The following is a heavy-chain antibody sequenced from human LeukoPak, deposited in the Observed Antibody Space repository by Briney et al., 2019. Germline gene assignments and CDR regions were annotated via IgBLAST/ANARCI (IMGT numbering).Heavy chain of an antibody. CDR1: GFTFSSYA. J-gene: IGHJ4*02. Sequence: GGSLRLSCAASGFTFSSYAMHWVRQAPGKGLEWVAVISYDGSNKYYADSVKGRFTIPRDNSKNTLYLQMSSLRAEDTAVYYCARDQYSGYDLYYFDYWGQGTLVTVSS. CDR2: ISYDGSNK. D-gene: IGHD5-12*01. V-gene: IGHV3-30-3*01. CDR3: ARDQYSGYDLYYFDY.